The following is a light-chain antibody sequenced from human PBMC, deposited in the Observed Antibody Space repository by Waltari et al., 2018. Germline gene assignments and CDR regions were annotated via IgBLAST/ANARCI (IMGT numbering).Light chain of an antibody. CDR3: QQSYSTLMYT. CDR1: QSISTF. Sequence: DIQMTQSPSSLSVSVGDRVTITCRASQSISTFLNWYQQKEGRAPKLLIYAASTLQRGVPSRFSGSGAGSDFTLTISSLQPEDFATYYCQQSYSTLMYTFGQGTKLEIK. CDR2: AAS. V-gene: IGKV1-39*01. J-gene: IGKJ2*01.